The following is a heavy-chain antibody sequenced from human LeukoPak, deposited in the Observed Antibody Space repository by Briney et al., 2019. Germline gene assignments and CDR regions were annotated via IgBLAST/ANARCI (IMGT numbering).Heavy chain of an antibody. Sequence: ASVKVSCKVSGYTLTELSMHWVRQAPGKGLEWMGGFDPEDGETIYAQKFQGRVTMTEDTSTDTAYMELSSLRSEDTAVYYCATAGPYCTNGVCYIAHLDYWGQGTLVTVSS. J-gene: IGHJ4*02. V-gene: IGHV1-24*01. CDR1: GYTLTELS. CDR2: FDPEDGET. CDR3: ATAGPYCTNGVCYIAHLDY. D-gene: IGHD2-8*01.